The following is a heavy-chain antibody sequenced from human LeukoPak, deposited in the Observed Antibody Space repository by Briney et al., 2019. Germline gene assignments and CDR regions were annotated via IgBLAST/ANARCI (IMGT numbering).Heavy chain of an antibody. CDR1: GFTFSSYW. CDR2: IKQDGSEK. V-gene: IGHV3-7*03. Sequence: PGGSLRLSCAASGFTFSSYWMSWVRQAPGTGLEWVANIKQDGSEKYYVDSVKGRFTISRDNAKNSLYLQMNSLRAEDTAVYYCAKLGQQVVRPYDYYAMDVWGQGTTVTVSS. CDR3: AKLGQQVVRPYDYYAMDV. D-gene: IGHD6-13*01. J-gene: IGHJ6*02.